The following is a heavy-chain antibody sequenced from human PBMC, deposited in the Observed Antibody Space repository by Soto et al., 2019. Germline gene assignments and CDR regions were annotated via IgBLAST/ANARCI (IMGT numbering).Heavy chain of an antibody. V-gene: IGHV3-64D*06. J-gene: IGHJ4*02. CDR2: ISSNGGST. CDR3: VKDRYVDY. Sequence: GSLRLSCSVFGFTFSTYAMHWVRQAPGKGLQYVSSISSNGGSTYYADSVKGRFTISRDNSKNTLYLQMSSLRVEDTAVYYCVKDRYVDYWGQGTLVTVS. CDR1: GFTFSTYA.